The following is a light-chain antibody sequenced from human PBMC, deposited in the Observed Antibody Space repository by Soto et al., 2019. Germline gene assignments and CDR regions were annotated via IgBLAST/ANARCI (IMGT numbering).Light chain of an antibody. J-gene: IGLJ2*01. CDR3: QAWDSSTAVV. Sequence: SYELTQPPSVSVSPGQTASITCSGDKLGDKYACWYQQKPGQSPVLVIYQDSKRPSGIPERFSGSNSGNTATLTISGTQAMDEADYYCQAWDSSTAVVFXGGTKVTVL. CDR2: QDS. V-gene: IGLV3-1*01. CDR1: KLGDKY.